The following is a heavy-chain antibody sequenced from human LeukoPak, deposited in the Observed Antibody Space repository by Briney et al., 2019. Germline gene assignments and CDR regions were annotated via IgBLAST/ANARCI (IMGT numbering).Heavy chain of an antibody. D-gene: IGHD2-2*02. CDR3: AITPMSYCSSTSCYTEVRDY. J-gene: IGHJ4*02. Sequence: PGGSLRLSCAASGFTFSSYWMHWVRQAPGKGLVWVSRINSDGSSTSYADSVKGRFTISRDNAKNTLYLQMNSLRAEDTAVYYCAITPMSYCSSTSCYTEVRDYWGQGTLVTVSS. V-gene: IGHV3-74*01. CDR2: INSDGSST. CDR1: GFTFSSYW.